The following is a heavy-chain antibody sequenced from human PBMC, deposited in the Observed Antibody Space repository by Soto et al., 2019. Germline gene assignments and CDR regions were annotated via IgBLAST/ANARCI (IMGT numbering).Heavy chain of an antibody. D-gene: IGHD5-12*01. CDR1: GFTVSSNY. J-gene: IGHJ3*02. CDR2: IYSGGRT. V-gene: IGHV3-53*01. CDR3: ARAMGYSGYGDAFDI. Sequence: EVQLVESGGGLIQPGGSLRLSCAASGFTVSSNYMSWVRQAPGKGLEWVSVIYSGGRTYYADSVKGRFTISRDNSKNTLYLQMNSLRAEDTAVYYCARAMGYSGYGDAFDIWGQGTMVTVSS.